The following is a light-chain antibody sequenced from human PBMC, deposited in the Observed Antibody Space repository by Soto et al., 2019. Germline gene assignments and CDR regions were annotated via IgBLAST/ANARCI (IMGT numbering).Light chain of an antibody. V-gene: IGKV1-9*01. CDR1: QGLSTL. J-gene: IGKJ2*01. Sequence: IQLTQSPSFLSASVRERVTITCRATQGLSTLLAWYQQKPGTAPKLLIYEASTLRSGVPSRFSGSGSGTEFTLTISNLQPEDSASYYCQQLKSFPYTFGQGTKLEIK. CDR2: EAS. CDR3: QQLKSFPYT.